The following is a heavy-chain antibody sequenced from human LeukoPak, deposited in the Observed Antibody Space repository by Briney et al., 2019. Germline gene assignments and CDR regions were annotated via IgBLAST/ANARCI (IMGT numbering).Heavy chain of an antibody. J-gene: IGHJ4*02. D-gene: IGHD6-13*01. CDR2: IYYSGST. CDR1: GGSISSSSYY. Sequence: SETLSLTCTVSGGSISSSSYYWGWIRQPPGKGLEWIGSIYYSGSTYYNPSLKSRVTISVDTSKNQFSLKLSSVTAADTDVYYCARGVAAAGSFDYWGQGTLVTVSS. V-gene: IGHV4-39*07. CDR3: ARGVAAAGSFDY.